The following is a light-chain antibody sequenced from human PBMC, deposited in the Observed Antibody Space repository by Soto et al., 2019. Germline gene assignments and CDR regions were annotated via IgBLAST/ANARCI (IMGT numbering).Light chain of an antibody. J-gene: IGKJ4*01. V-gene: IGKV3-11*01. CDR3: QQRRSWPLT. CDR2: DAS. Sequence: EIVLTQSPATLSLSPGERATLSCRASQSVGSSLAWYQQKRGQAPRLLIYDASNRATGIPARFSGTGSGTDFTLTISRLEPEDFAVYYCQQRRSWPLTFGGGTKVEIK. CDR1: QSVGSS.